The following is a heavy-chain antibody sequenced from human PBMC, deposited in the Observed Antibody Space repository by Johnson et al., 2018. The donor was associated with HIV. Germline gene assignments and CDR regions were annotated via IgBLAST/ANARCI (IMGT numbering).Heavy chain of an antibody. V-gene: IGHV3-30-3*01. CDR3: ARHHPASDAFDI. CDR2: ISYDGSNK. Sequence: VQLVESGGGVVQPGRSLRLSCAASGFTFSSYAMHWVRQAPGKGLEWVAVISYDGSNKYYADSVKGRFIISRDNTKNSLYLQMNSLRAEDTAVYYCARHHPASDAFDIWGQGTMVTVSS. CDR1: GFTFSSYA. J-gene: IGHJ3*02. D-gene: IGHD2-2*01.